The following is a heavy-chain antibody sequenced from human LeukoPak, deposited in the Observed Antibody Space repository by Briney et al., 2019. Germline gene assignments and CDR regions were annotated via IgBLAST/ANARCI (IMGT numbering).Heavy chain of an antibody. J-gene: IGHJ4*02. CDR2: IRSKANSYAT. CDR1: GFTFSGSA. CDR3: TRREPNWNYVEDY. V-gene: IGHV3-73*01. D-gene: IGHD1-7*01. Sequence: PGGSLRLSCAASGFTFSGSAMHWVRQASGKGLEWVGRIRSKANSYATAYAASVKGRFTISRDDSKNTAYLQMNSLKTEDTAVYYCTRREPNWNYVEDYWGQGTLVTVSS.